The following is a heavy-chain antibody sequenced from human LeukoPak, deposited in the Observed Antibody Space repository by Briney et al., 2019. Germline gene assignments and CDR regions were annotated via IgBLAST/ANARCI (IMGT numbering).Heavy chain of an antibody. CDR2: ISGSGGST. CDR1: GFTFSSYA. D-gene: IGHD6-19*01. V-gene: IGHV3-23*01. CDR3: AKDLGYSSGWYGLLGYYFDY. J-gene: IGHJ4*02. Sequence: AGGSLRLSCAASGFTFSSYAMSWVRQAPGKGLEWVSAISGSGGSTYYADSVKGRFTISRDNSKNTLYLQMNSLRAEDTAVYYCAKDLGYSSGWYGLLGYYFDYWGQGTLVTVSS.